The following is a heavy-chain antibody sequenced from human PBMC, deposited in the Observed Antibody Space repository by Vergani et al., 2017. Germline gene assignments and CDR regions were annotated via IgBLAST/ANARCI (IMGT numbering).Heavy chain of an antibody. CDR2: VDPEDGET. D-gene: IGHD2-2*01. V-gene: IGHV1-69-2*01. CDR1: GYTFSDYY. Sequence: EVQLVQSGAEVKKPGATVKISCKVSGYTFSDYYMHWVRQAPGKGPEWMGLVDPEDGETKYAEKFQGRVTINADTATDTAYMELRSLRSDDTAVYYCARDPDIVVVPAAPYYYYYYGMDVWGQGTTVTVSS. J-gene: IGHJ6*02. CDR3: ARDPDIVVVPAAPYYYYYYGMDV.